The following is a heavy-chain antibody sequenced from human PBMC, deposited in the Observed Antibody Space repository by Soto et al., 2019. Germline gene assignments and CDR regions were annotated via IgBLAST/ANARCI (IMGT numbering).Heavy chain of an antibody. CDR2: IHYSGST. CDR1: GGSISSYY. CDR3: ARFPGSPLIGQTWFDP. D-gene: IGHD2-15*01. Sequence: SETLSLTCTVSGGSISSYYWNWIRQPPGKGLEWIGYIHYSGSTNYYPSLKSRVTMSVDTSKSQFSLKLRSVTAADTAVYFCARFPGSPLIGQTWFDPWGQGALVTVSS. J-gene: IGHJ5*02. V-gene: IGHV4-59*01.